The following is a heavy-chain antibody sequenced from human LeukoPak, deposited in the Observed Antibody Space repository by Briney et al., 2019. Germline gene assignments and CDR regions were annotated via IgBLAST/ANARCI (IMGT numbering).Heavy chain of an antibody. J-gene: IGHJ4*02. Sequence: SGGSLRLSCAASGFTFSSYAISGVRQAPGQGLEWMGGIIPIFGTANYAQKFQGRVTITADKSTSTAYMELSSLRTEDTAVYYCARRFDYWGQGTLVTVSS. CDR3: ARRFDY. CDR1: GFTFSSYA. CDR2: IIPIFGTA. V-gene: IGHV1-69*06.